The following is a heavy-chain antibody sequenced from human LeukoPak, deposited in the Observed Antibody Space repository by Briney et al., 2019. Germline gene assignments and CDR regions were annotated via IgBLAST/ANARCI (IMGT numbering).Heavy chain of an antibody. Sequence: PGGSLRLSCAASGFTFSRYSMNWVRQAPGKGLEWVSSISISSNYIYYPDSLKGRSTISRDNAKNSLYLQINSLRAEDTAVYYCARGSRLGVVGRDAFDIWGQGTMVTVSS. V-gene: IGHV3-21*01. CDR2: ISISSNYI. D-gene: IGHD3-3*01. CDR1: GFTFSRYS. J-gene: IGHJ3*02. CDR3: ARGSRLGVVGRDAFDI.